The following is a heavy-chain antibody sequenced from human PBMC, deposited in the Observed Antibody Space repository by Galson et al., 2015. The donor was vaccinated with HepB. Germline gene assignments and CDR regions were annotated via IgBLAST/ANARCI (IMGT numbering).Heavy chain of an antibody. CDR1: GGSISSYY. Sequence: QVQLQESGPGLVKPSETLSLPCTVSGGSISSYYWSWLRQPPGKGLERIGEIYHSGSTNYNPSLTSRVTMSVDKARSLLSLKRGSGTAADTAVYYGAGEGSGDGYNDWGQGTLVTVAS. J-gene: IGHJ4*02. CDR3: AGEGSGDGYND. CDR2: IYHSGST. D-gene: IGHD5-24*01. V-gene: IGHV4-59*12.